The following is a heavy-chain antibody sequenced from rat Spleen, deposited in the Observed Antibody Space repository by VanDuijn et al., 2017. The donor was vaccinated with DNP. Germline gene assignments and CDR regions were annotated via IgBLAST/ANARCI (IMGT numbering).Heavy chain of an antibody. CDR1: GFTFSDYY. CDR3: ARRGYYGSYYPDY. D-gene: IGHD1-12*02. V-gene: IGHV5-22*01. J-gene: IGHJ2*01. Sequence: EVQLVESGGGLVQPGRSMKLSCAASGFTFSDYYMAWVRQAPKKGLEWVASISYEGSSTYYGDSVKGRFTISRDNAKSTLYLKMNSLRSEDTATYYCARRGYYGSYYPDYWGQGVMVTVSS. CDR2: ISYEGSST.